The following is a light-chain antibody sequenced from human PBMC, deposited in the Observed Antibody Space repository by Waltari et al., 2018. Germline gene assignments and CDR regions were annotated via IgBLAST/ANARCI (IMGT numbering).Light chain of an antibody. V-gene: IGKV1-39*01. CDR2: AAS. CDR1: QSISSY. CDR3: QQSYSTPLT. Sequence: DIQLTQTPPSLSASVGDRVTITCLASQSISSYLNWYQQKPGKAPKLLIYAASSLQSGVPSRFSGSGSGTDFTLTISSLQPEDFATYYCQQSYSTPLTFGGGTKVEIK. J-gene: IGKJ4*01.